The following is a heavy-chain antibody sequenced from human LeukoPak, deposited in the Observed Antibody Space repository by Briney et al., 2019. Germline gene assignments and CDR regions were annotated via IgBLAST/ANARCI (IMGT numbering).Heavy chain of an antibody. CDR1: GFTVSSNY. D-gene: IGHD3-22*01. J-gene: IGHJ4*02. CDR2: ISGSGGST. Sequence: PGGSLRLSCAASGFTVSSNYMSWVRQAPGKGLEWVSAISGSGGSTYYADSVKGRFTISRDNSKTTLYLQMNSLRAEDTAVYYCVKDQFYYYDSIEISYWGQGTLVTVSS. CDR3: VKDQFYYYDSIEISY. V-gene: IGHV3-23*01.